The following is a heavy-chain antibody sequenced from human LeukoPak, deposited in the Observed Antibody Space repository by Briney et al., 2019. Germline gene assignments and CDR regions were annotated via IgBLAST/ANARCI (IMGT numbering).Heavy chain of an antibody. J-gene: IGHJ3*02. CDR2: ISYDGSMK. CDR3: GAGRQFIGAFDI. Sequence: GGSLTLSCAASGYSFSNFAMHWVRQAPGKGLEWVADISYDGSMKKNADSVKGQFTISRDDAKKSVFLQMNSLRDDDTAIYYCGAGRQFIGAFDIWGQGTLVTVSS. D-gene: IGHD3-10*01. V-gene: IGHV3-30*04. CDR1: GYSFSNFA.